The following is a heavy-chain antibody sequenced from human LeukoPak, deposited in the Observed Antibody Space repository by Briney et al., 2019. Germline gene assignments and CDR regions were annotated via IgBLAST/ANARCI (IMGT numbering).Heavy chain of an antibody. CDR2: ISNSGYTM. Sequence: PGGSLRLSCAAAGFNFDDYFMGWVRQAPGKGLEWVSYISNSGYTMYYADSVRGRFTISKDDAKNSLYLHMSGLRAEDTAAYYCARSRARIAAAVYFFDYWGQGNPVTVSS. CDR3: ARSRARIAAAVYFFDY. V-gene: IGHV3-11*01. J-gene: IGHJ4*02. CDR1: GFNFDDYF. D-gene: IGHD6-13*01.